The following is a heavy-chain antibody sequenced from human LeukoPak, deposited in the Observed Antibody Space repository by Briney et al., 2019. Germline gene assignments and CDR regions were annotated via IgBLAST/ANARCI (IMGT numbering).Heavy chain of an antibody. CDR2: IDNDGHGI. D-gene: IGHD3-3*01. CDR1: GFTFSGYW. V-gene: IGHV3-74*01. J-gene: IGHJ6*03. CDR3: AAGGGWDPSFGVVTHIDA. Sequence: GGSLRLSCVTSGFTFSGYWMHWVRQGPEKGLELVSRIDNDGHGIIYADSVKGRFTTSRDNVKNTLYLQMNSLGVEDTAVYYCAAGGGWDPSFGVVTHIDAWGKGTTVVVS.